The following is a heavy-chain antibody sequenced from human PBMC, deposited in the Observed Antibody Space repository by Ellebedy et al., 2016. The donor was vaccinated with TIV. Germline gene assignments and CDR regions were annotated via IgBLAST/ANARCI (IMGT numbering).Heavy chain of an antibody. CDR1: GFTFRRYA. J-gene: IGHJ5*02. Sequence: PGGSLRLSCSVSGFTFRRYAMHWVRQAPGKGLQYVAAISDNGITTDYADSVGGRFTISRDNSKTTLYLQMRSLRPEDTAVYYCVKAWHSNSWYSNWFDPWGQGTLVIVSS. D-gene: IGHD6-13*01. V-gene: IGHV3-64D*09. CDR3: VKAWHSNSWYSNWFDP. CDR2: ISDNGITT.